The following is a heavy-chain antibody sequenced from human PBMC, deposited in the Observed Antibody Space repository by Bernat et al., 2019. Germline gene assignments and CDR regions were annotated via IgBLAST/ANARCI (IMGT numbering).Heavy chain of an antibody. V-gene: IGHV3-7*01. CDR2: TKPDGSDK. Sequence: EVQLVESGGGLVQPGGSLTLSCAASGFTFSSYWMTWLCRTPERGLEWVANTKPDGSDKYSAYAVRGRFTISRDNAKNVLYLQMNSLRDEDTAVYYCARDDRERFWSTWGQGTLVTVSS. CDR1: GFTFSSYW. J-gene: IGHJ5*02. CDR3: ARDDRERFWST. D-gene: IGHD5-24*01.